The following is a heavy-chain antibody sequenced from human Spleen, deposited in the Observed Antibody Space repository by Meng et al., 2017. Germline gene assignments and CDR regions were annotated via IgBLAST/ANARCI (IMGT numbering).Heavy chain of an antibody. CDR3: TRARADILTGYYLPFDY. V-gene: IGHV3-49*03. CDR1: GFTFGDYA. CDR2: IRSKAYGGTT. J-gene: IGHJ4*02. D-gene: IGHD3-9*01. Sequence: GESLKISCTASGFTFGDYAMSWFRQAPGKGLEWVGFIRSKAYGGTTEYAASVKGRFTISRDDSKSIAYLQMNSLKTEDTAVYYCTRARADILTGYYLPFDYWGQGTLVTVSS.